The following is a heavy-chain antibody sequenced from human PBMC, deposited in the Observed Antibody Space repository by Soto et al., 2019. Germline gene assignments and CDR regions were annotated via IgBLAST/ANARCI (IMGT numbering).Heavy chain of an antibody. CDR1: GGSISSSTYY. D-gene: IGHD2-8*02. V-gene: IGHV4-39*01. CDR2: AYYSGST. CDR3: ATVLKQTGVFEF. Sequence: QLQLQESGPGLVKPSETLSLTCTVSGGSISSSTYYWGWSRQPPGKGLQWIGGAYYSGSTYSNRSVKICVTMSLDTSKNQFCPEPSSVTAADTADYFWATVLKQTGVFEFWGEGTMVTVSS. J-gene: IGHJ3*01.